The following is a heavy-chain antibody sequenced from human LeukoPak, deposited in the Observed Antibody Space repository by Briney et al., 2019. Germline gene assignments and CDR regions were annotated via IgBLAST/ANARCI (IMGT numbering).Heavy chain of an antibody. Sequence: SETLSLTCTVSGGSIGSGGYYWSWIRQHPGKGLEWIGYIYYSGSTNYNPSLKSRVTISVDTSKNQFSLKLSSVTAADTAVYYCARDRELADAFDIWGQGTMVTVSS. CDR3: ARDRELADAFDI. V-gene: IGHV4-61*08. CDR2: IYYSGST. J-gene: IGHJ3*02. D-gene: IGHD1-26*01. CDR1: GGSIGSGGYY.